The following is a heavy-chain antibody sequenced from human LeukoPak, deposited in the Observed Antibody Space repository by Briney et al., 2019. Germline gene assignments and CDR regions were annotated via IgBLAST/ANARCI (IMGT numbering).Heavy chain of an antibody. CDR2: ISSTGDST. Sequence: PGGSLRLSCAASGFTFSSYEMNWVRQAPGKGLEYVSAISSTGDSTYYADSVRGRFTISRDNSKNTLYLQMSSLRAEDTAIYYCVKDPTRHYYDTSGYFDYWGQGTLVTVSS. CDR3: VKDPTRHYYDTSGYFDY. V-gene: IGHV3-64D*06. CDR1: GFTFSSYE. D-gene: IGHD3-22*01. J-gene: IGHJ4*02.